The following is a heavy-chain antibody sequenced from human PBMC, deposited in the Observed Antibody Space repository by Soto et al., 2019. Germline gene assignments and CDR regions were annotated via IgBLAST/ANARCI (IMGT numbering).Heavy chain of an antibody. J-gene: IGHJ6*03. CDR1: GFTFSSYS. D-gene: IGHD6-13*01. CDR2: ISSSSSTI. CDR3: AREQQLVLFYYYYYMDV. Sequence: GGSLRLSCAASGFTFSSYSMNWVRQAPGKGLEWVSYISSSSSTIYYADSVEGRFTISRDNAKNSLYLQMNSLRAEDTAVYYCAREQQLVLFYYYYYMDVWGKGTTVTVSS. V-gene: IGHV3-48*01.